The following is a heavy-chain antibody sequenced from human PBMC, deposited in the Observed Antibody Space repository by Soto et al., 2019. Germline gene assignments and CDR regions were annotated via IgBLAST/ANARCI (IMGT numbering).Heavy chain of an antibody. CDR3: AREIVLMVYATEGTREDYYYYYYMDV. J-gene: IGHJ6*03. Sequence: SVKVSCKDSGGTFGSYTICWVRQDPGQGLEWMGRIIPILGIANYAQKFQGRVTITADKSTSTAYMELSSLRSEDTAVYYCAREIVLMVYATEGTREDYYYYYYMDVWGKGTTVTVSS. V-gene: IGHV1-69*04. CDR2: IIPILGIA. CDR1: GGTFGSYT. D-gene: IGHD2-8*01.